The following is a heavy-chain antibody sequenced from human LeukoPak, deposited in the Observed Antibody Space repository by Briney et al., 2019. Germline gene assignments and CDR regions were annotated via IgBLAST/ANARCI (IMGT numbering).Heavy chain of an antibody. CDR1: GFTFSSYW. J-gene: IGHJ1*01. D-gene: IGHD6-13*01. CDR2: IEDDGSEK. CDR3: AKAEDDSSSWPFQH. V-gene: IGHV3-7*03. Sequence: PGGSLRLSCTTSGFTFSSYWMSWVRQAPGKGLEWVANIEDDGSEKYYVDSVKGRFTISRDNAKNSLYLQMNSLRAEDTALYYCAKAEDDSSSWPFQHWGQGTLVTVSS.